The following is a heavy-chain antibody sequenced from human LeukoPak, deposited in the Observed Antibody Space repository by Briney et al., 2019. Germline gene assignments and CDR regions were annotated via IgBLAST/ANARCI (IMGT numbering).Heavy chain of an antibody. CDR1: GGSISSYY. CDR3: ARGGGGDGVQQLHYYFDY. J-gene: IGHJ4*02. D-gene: IGHD2-21*02. CDR2: IYYSGST. Sequence: KPSETLSPTRTVSGGSISSYYWSWIRQPPRKGLEWIGYIYYSGSTNYNPSLKSRVTISVDTSKNQFSLKLSSVTAADTAVYYCARGGGGDGVQQLHYYFDYWGQGTLVTVSS. V-gene: IGHV4-59*01.